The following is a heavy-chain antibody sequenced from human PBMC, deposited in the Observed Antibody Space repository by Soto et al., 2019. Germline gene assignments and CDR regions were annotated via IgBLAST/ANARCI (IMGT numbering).Heavy chain of an antibody. CDR1: GGSFSGHF. CDR3: ARGISLIVEVQRDAPDKYYFDS. CDR2: ISHSGST. D-gene: IGHD2-21*01. Sequence: SETLSLTCAAYGGSFSGHFWSWIRQPPGKGLEWIGEISHSGSTNFNPSLERRVTISVGTSKNHFSHKVNSLTAAETAVYYCARGISLIVEVQRDAPDKYYFDSWGQGTVVTVSS. V-gene: IGHV4-34*01. J-gene: IGHJ4*02.